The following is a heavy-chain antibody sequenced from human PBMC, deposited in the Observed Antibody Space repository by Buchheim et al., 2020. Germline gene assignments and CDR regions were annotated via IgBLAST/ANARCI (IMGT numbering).Heavy chain of an antibody. D-gene: IGHD5-18*01. J-gene: IGHJ4*02. CDR3: AKGAGYSYHESFDY. CDR2: ISGSGGST. Sequence: EVQLLESGGGLVQPGGSLRLSCAASRFTFSSFAMSWVRQAPGKGLEWVSSISGSGGSTYYADSVKGRFSISRDNSKNTLFLQMNSLRAEDTALYYCAKGAGYSYHESFDYWGQGT. CDR1: RFTFSSFA. V-gene: IGHV3-23*01.